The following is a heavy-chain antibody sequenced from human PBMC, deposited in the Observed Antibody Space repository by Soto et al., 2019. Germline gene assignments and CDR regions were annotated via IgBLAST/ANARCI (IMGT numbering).Heavy chain of an antibody. J-gene: IGHJ4*02. V-gene: IGHV3-23*01. D-gene: IGHD2-2*01. CDR1: GFTFSSYA. CDR3: MPYYFDY. Sequence: PGGSLRLSXAASGFTFSSYAMSWVRQAPGKGLEWVSTISDSGNSTYSADSVKGRFTISRDNSKNMLYLQMNSLRAEDTAVYYRMPYYFDYWGQGTLVTVSS. CDR2: ISDSGNST.